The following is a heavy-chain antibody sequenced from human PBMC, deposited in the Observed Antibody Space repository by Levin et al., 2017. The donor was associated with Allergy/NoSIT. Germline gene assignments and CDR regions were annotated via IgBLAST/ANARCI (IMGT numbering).Heavy chain of an antibody. CDR3: AKVGKASWYGLFDS. V-gene: IGHV3-9*01. D-gene: IGHD6-13*01. Sequence: SLKISCAASGFTFDDYAMHWVRQAPGKGLEWVSGISWNSGHIEYAASVMGRFTISRDNAKNSLYLKMKSLRSEDTAFYYCAKVGKASWYGLFDSWGQGTLVTVSS. CDR1: GFTFDDYA. CDR2: ISWNSGHI. J-gene: IGHJ4*02.